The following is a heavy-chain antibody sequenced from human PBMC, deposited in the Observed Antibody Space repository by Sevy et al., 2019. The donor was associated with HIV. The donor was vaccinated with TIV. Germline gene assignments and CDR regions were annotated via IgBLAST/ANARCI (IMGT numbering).Heavy chain of an antibody. D-gene: IGHD6-13*01. CDR3: ARQGKSSSWLYYYYGMDV. CDR1: GGSISSSSYY. CDR2: IYYSGST. V-gene: IGHV4-39*01. J-gene: IGHJ6*02. Sequence: SETQSLTCTVSGGSISSSSYYWGWIRQPPGKGLEWIGSIYYSGSTYYNPSLKSRVTISVDTSKNQFSLKLSSVTAADTAVYYCARQGKSSSWLYYYYGMDVWGQGTTVTVSS.